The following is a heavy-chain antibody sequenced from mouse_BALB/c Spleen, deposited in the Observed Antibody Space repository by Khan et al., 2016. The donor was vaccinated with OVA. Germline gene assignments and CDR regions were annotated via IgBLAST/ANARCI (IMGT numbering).Heavy chain of an antibody. CDR1: GYTFTSYS. D-gene: IGHD1-1*01. J-gene: IGHJ4*01. CDR3: ARYIHYCGSRGALDY. CDR2: INPSNAYT. Sequence: QVQLQQSGAELARPGASVKMSCKASGYTFTSYSMHWIKQRPGQGLEWIGNINPSNAYTNYNQKFTDKATLTADKSSSTAYMQLSSLTSEDSAVYYCARYIHYCGSRGALDYWGQGTSVTVSS. V-gene: IGHV1-4*01.